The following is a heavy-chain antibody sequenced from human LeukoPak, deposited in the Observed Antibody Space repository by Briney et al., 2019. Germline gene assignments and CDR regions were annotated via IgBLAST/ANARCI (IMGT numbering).Heavy chain of an antibody. D-gene: IGHD6-13*01. CDR2: INPKSGRT. Sequence: ASVKVSCKASGYTFISSDINWVRQATGQGLEWMGWINPKSGRTGYAKKFQARVSMTMNTSISTAYMEVSSLRFEDTAVYYCARGRSGLAAAGTYDYWGQGTLITVSS. CDR3: ARGRSGLAAAGTYDY. V-gene: IGHV1-8*01. J-gene: IGHJ4*02. CDR1: GYTFISSD.